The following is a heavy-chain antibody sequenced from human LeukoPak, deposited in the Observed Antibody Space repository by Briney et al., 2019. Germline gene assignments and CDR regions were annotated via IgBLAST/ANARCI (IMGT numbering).Heavy chain of an antibody. J-gene: IGHJ4*02. Sequence: PGGSLRLSCAASGFTFSSYAMSWVRQAPGKGLEWVSAISGSGGSTYYADSVKGRFTISRDNSKNTVYLQMNSLGGEDTAAYYCAREIFGSGSYPDYWGQGTLVTVSS. D-gene: IGHD3-10*01. CDR3: AREIFGSGSYPDY. V-gene: IGHV3-23*01. CDR1: GFTFSSYA. CDR2: ISGSGGST.